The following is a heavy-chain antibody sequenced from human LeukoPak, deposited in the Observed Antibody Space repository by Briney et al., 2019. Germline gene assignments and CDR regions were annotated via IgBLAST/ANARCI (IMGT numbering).Heavy chain of an antibody. CDR3: ATVKGQGAFEV. CDR1: GFTFSYYA. Sequence: GGSLRLSCAGSGFTFSYYAMGWVRQAPGKGLEWVSAISDSGSGTYYADSVKGRFTISRDNSKKTLYVQMNSLRGEDTAIYYCATVKGQGAFEVWGPGTMVAVSS. V-gene: IGHV3-23*01. CDR2: ISDSGSGT. J-gene: IGHJ3*01.